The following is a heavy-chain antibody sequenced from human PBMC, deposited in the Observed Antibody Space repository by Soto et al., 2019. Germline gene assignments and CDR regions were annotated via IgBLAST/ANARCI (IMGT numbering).Heavy chain of an antibody. J-gene: IGHJ4*02. Sequence: PSETLSLTCAVSGTSISSTFWWAGVRQSPGKGLEWIGEIYHTGITKYNPSLKSRVSMSVDKSNNQFSLELRSLTAADTAVYYCARDGFFFTMVRGVLDYWGQGTLVTVSS. CDR2: IYHTGIT. V-gene: IGHV4-4*02. D-gene: IGHD3-10*01. CDR3: ARDGFFFTMVRGVLDY. CDR1: GTSISSTFW.